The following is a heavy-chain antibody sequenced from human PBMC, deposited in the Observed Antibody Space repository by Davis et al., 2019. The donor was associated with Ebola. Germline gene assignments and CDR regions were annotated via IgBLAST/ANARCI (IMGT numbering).Heavy chain of an antibody. CDR2: MNPNSGNT. CDR1: GYSFTNYA. J-gene: IGHJ6*04. D-gene: IGHD6-19*01. V-gene: IGHV1-8*02. CDR3: ARECIAVAGTYAYYYYGMDV. Sequence: ASVKVSCKASGYSFTNYAMNWVRQATGQGLEWMGWMNPNSGNTGYAQKFQGRVTMTRNTSISTAYMELSSLRSEDTAVYYCARECIAVAGTYAYYYYGMDVWGKGTTVTVSS.